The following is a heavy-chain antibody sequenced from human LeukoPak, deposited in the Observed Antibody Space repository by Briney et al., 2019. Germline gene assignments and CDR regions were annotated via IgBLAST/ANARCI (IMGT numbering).Heavy chain of an antibody. D-gene: IGHD6-13*01. CDR3: PRDMGRAWYGPRVY. Sequence: GRSLRLSCAASGCIFSNYCLHWVRQASGKRLEWVTGICHDGRETFHVGTVKGRFRIDGYNSKNTLYLQMNSLRAEETAVYFCPRDMGRAWYGPRVYWGQGTLVTVSS. CDR2: ICHDGRET. J-gene: IGHJ4*02. V-gene: IGHV3-33*01. CDR1: GCIFSNYC.